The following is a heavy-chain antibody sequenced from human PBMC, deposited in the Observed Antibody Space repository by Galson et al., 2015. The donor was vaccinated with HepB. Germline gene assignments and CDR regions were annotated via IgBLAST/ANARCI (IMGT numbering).Heavy chain of an antibody. Sequence: SLRLSCAASRFTFSDYYMTWIRQAPGKGLEWVAYITTSVTYANYGASVKGRFTISRDNSGNSVSLQMNSLRAEDTAVYYCARDLSHGNFDCYYYMDVWGKGTTVTVSS. V-gene: IGHV3-11*06. CDR2: ITTSVTYA. J-gene: IGHJ6*03. D-gene: IGHD4-23*01. CDR3: ARDLSHGNFDCYYYMDV. CDR1: RFTFSDYY.